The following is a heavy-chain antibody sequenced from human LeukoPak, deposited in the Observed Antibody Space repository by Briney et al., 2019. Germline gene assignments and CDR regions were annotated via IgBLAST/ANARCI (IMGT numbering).Heavy chain of an antibody. J-gene: IGHJ6*03. CDR3: ARDSEGYFGYYYYYMDV. CDR1: GFTFSSFA. V-gene: IGHV3-30*04. CDR2: ISYDGSNK. D-gene: IGHD3-10*01. Sequence: PGGSLRLSCAASGFTFSSFAMHWVRQAPGKGLEWVALISYDGSNKYYADSVKGRFTISRDNSKNTLYLQMNSLRAEDTAVYYCARDSEGYFGYYYYYMDVWGKGTTVTVSS.